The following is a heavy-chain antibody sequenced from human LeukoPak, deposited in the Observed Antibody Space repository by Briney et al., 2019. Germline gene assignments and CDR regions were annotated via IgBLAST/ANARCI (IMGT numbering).Heavy chain of an antibody. Sequence: GGSLRLSCAASGFTFSSYSMNWVRQAPGKGLEWVSSISSSSSYIYYADSVKGRFTISRDNAKNSLYLQMNSLRAEDTAVYYCAREKNYYDSSGYYCPLDYWGQGTLVTVSS. CDR2: ISSSSSYI. V-gene: IGHV3-21*01. CDR1: GFTFSSYS. J-gene: IGHJ4*02. D-gene: IGHD3-22*01. CDR3: AREKNYYDSSGYYCPLDY.